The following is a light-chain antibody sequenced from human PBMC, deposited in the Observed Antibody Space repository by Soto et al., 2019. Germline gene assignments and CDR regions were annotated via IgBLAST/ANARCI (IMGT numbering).Light chain of an antibody. CDR1: SSNIGSNA. CDR3: AAWDDSLNALV. Sequence: QSVLTQPPSASGTPGQRVTISCSGASSNIGSNAVNWYQQLPGTAPQLLIYTNNERPSGVPDRFSGSKSGTSASLAITGLQSEDEADYHCAAWDDSLNALVFGGATKLSVL. J-gene: IGLJ3*02. CDR2: TNN. V-gene: IGLV1-44*01.